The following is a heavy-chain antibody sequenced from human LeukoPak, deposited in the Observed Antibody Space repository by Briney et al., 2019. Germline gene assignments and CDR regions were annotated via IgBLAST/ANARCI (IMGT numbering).Heavy chain of an antibody. V-gene: IGHV3-23*01. D-gene: IGHD3-3*01. Sequence: GGSLRLSCAASGFTFSSYAMSWVRQAPGKGLEWVSAISGSGGSTYYADSVKGRFTISRDNSKNTLYLQMNSLRAEDTAVYYCAKDEITIFGVVIDSFGMDVWGQGTTVTVSS. CDR1: GFTFSSYA. CDR2: ISGSGGST. J-gene: IGHJ6*02. CDR3: AKDEITIFGVVIDSFGMDV.